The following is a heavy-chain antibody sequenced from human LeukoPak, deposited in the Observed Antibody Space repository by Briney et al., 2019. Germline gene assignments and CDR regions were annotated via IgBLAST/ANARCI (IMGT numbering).Heavy chain of an antibody. CDR3: AKDQGYGLAAAGNPGAFDI. V-gene: IGHV3-53*01. Sequence: PGGSLRLSCAASGFTVSSNYMSWVRQAPGKGLEWVSVIYSGGSTYYADSVKGRFTISRDNSKNTLYLQMNSLRAEDTAVYYCAKDQGYGLAAAGNPGAFDIWGQGTMVTVSS. D-gene: IGHD6-13*01. CDR1: GFTVSSNY. J-gene: IGHJ3*02. CDR2: IYSGGST.